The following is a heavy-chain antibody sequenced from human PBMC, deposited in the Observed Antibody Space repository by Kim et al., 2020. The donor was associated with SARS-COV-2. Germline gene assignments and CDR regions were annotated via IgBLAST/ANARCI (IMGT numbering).Heavy chain of an antibody. D-gene: IGHD3-10*01. CDR2: IKSNADGGTT. CDR1: GFPFSGAW. J-gene: IGHJ4*02. CDR3: TTDLVRNYFGSGSND. Sequence: GGSLRLSCATSGFPFSGAWMTWVRQAPGKGLEWVGRIKSNADGGTTDYAAPVKGRFTISRDDSKTTVYLQMNSLKTEDTAVYYCTTDLVRNYFGSGSNDWGQGTLVTVSS. V-gene: IGHV3-15*01.